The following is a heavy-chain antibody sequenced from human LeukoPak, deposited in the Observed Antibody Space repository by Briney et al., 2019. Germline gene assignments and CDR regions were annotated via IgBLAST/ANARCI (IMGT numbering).Heavy chain of an antibody. CDR1: GGSISSYY. CDR2: IYYSGST. V-gene: IGHV4-59*08. D-gene: IGHD3-9*01. Sequence: SETLSLTCTVSGGSISSYYWSWIRQPPGKGLEWIGYIYYSGSTNYNPSLKSRVTISVDTSKNQFSLKLSSVTAADTAVYYCAGRNYDILTGYLNPYWYFDLWGRGTLVTVSS. J-gene: IGHJ2*01. CDR3: AGRNYDILTGYLNPYWYFDL.